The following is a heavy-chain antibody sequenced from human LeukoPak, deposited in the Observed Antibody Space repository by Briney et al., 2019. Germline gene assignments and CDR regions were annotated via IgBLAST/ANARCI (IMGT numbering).Heavy chain of an antibody. D-gene: IGHD3-3*01. CDR2: IIPILGIA. CDR3: ARDRSNYDFWSGYSADYYYYYMDV. Sequence: SVKVSCKASGGTFSSYAISWVRQAPGQGLEWMGRIIPILGIANYAQKFQGRVTITADKSTSTAYMELSSLRSEDTAVYYCARDRSNYDFWSGYSADYYYYYMDVWGKGTTVTVSS. J-gene: IGHJ6*03. V-gene: IGHV1-69*04. CDR1: GGTFSSYA.